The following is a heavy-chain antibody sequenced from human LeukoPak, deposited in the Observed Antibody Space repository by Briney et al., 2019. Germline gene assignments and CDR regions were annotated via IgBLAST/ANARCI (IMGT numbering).Heavy chain of an antibody. V-gene: IGHV4-39*01. CDR2: FYESGDA. CDR3: ARHPLEFEYTSGPTLLSSYFDN. CDR1: GDSISSRSYY. D-gene: IGHD1-1*01. J-gene: IGHJ4*02. Sequence: PSETLSLTCSVSGDSISSRSYYWGWIRQSPGKGLDYIGSFYESGDAYYNPSLKSRLTISGDTSKNQFYLKLTSVTVADTAAYYCARHPLEFEYTSGPTLLSSYFDNWGQGTLVTVAS.